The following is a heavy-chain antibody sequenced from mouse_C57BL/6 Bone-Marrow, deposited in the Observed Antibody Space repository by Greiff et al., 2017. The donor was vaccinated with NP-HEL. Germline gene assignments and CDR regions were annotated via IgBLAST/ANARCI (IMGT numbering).Heavy chain of an antibody. J-gene: IGHJ2*01. V-gene: IGHV14-4*01. Sequence: VQLQQSGAELVRPGASVKLSCTASGFNIKDDYMNWVKQRPEQGLEWIGWIDPENGDTEYASKFQGKATITADPSSNTAYLQLSSLTSEDTAVYYCTPGTGTGCNWGKGTTLTVSS. CDR3: TPGTGTGCN. D-gene: IGHD4-1*01. CDR1: GFNIKDDY. CDR2: IDPENGDT.